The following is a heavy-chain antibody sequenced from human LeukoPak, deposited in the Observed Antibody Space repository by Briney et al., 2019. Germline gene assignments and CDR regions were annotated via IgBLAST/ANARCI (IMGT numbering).Heavy chain of an antibody. D-gene: IGHD3-10*01. CDR1: GFTFSSYE. J-gene: IGHJ6*02. CDR2: ISSSGSTI. V-gene: IGHV3-48*03. CDR3: ARGAHYGSGSYFHYYGMDV. Sequence: GGSLRLSCAASGFTFSSYEMNWVRQAPGKGLEWVSYISSSGSTIYYADSVKGRFTISRDNAKNSLYLQMNSLRAEDTAVYYCARGAHYGSGSYFHYYGMDVWGQGTTVTVSS.